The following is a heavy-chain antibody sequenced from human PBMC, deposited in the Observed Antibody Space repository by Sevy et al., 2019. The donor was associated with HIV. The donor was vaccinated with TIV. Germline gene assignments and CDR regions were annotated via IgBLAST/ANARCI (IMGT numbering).Heavy chain of an antibody. V-gene: IGHV3-21*01. CDR1: GFTFSSYS. J-gene: IGHJ6*02. CDR2: ISSSSSYI. D-gene: IGHD2-2*01. CDR3: ARLGYCSSTSCSYYYYGMDV. Sequence: GGSLRLSCAASGFTFSSYSMNWVRQAPGKGLEWVSSISSSSSYIYYADSVKGRFTISRDNAKNSLYLQMNSLRAEDTAVYYCARLGYCSSTSCSYYYYGMDVWGQGTTVTVSS.